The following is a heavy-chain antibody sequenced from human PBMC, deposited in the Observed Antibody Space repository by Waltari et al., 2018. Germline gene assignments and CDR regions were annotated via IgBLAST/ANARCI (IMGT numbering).Heavy chain of an antibody. Sequence: EVQLVQSGAEVKKPGESLKISCKGSGYSFTSYWIGWVRQMPGKGLEWMGIIYPAASDTRYSPSFQRQVTISAAKSISTAYLQWSSLKASDTAMYYCATRDYSNPYDYYYYYYMDVWGKGTTVTVSS. D-gene: IGHD4-4*01. CDR3: ATRDYSNPYDYYYYYYMDV. CDR2: IYPAASDT. CDR1: GYSFTSYW. V-gene: IGHV5-51*03. J-gene: IGHJ6*03.